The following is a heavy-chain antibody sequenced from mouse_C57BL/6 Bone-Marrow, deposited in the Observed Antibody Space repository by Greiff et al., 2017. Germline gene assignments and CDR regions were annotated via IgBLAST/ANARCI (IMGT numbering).Heavy chain of an antibody. Sequence: QVQLQQPGAELVKPGASVKLSCKASGYTFTSYWMQWVKQRPGQGLEWIGEIDPSDSYTNYNQKFKGKATLTVDTSSSTAYMQRSSLTSEDSAVYYCAREGITYAMDYWGQGTSVTVSS. J-gene: IGHJ4*01. V-gene: IGHV1-50*01. CDR3: AREGITYAMDY. CDR1: GYTFTSYW. CDR2: IDPSDSYT.